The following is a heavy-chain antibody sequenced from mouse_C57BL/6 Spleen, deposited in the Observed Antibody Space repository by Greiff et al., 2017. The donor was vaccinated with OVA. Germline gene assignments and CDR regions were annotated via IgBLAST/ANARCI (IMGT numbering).Heavy chain of an antibody. Sequence: EVMLVESGGGLVKPGGSLKLSCAASGFTFSDYGMHWVRQAPEKGLEWVAYISSGSSTIYYADTVKGRFTISRDNAKNTLFLQMTSLRSEDTAMYYCAKIYGSSYVAWFAYWGQGTLVTVSA. J-gene: IGHJ3*01. CDR2: ISSGSSTI. D-gene: IGHD1-1*01. V-gene: IGHV5-17*01. CDR3: AKIYGSSYVAWFAY. CDR1: GFTFSDYG.